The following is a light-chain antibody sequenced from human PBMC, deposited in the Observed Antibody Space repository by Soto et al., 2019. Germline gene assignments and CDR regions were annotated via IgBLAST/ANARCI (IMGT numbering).Light chain of an antibody. CDR2: SAS. J-gene: IGKJ1*01. CDR1: QSVSSN. V-gene: IGKV3-15*01. CDR3: QQYNNWPRT. Sequence: ERMMTQSPATLSVSPGERATLSCRASQSVSSNLAWYQQKPGQAPRLLIYSASTRATGIPARFSGSGSGTEFTLTISSLQSEDFAVYYCQQYNNWPRTFGQGTKVEIK.